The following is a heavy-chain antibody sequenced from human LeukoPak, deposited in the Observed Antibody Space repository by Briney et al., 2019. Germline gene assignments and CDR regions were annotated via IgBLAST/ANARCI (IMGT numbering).Heavy chain of an antibody. D-gene: IGHD3-16*01. CDR1: GGSISSYY. CDR3: ASLMRDAFDI. J-gene: IGHJ3*02. Sequence: PSETLSLTCTVSGGSISSYYWSWIRQPPGKGLEWIGYIYYSGSTNYNPSLKSRVTISVDTSKNQSSLKLSSVTAADTAVYYCASLMRDAFDIWGQGTMVTVSS. CDR2: IYYSGST. V-gene: IGHV4-59*01.